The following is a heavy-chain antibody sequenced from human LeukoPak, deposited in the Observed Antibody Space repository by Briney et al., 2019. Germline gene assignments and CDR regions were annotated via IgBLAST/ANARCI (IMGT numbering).Heavy chain of an antibody. CDR1: GFTFSSYG. CDR2: ISYDGSNK. V-gene: IGHV3-30*03. D-gene: IGHD3-10*01. CDR3: ARSGSTYYYGMDV. Sequence: PGRSLRLSCAASGFTFSSYGMHWVRQAPGKGLEWVAVISYDGSNKYFADSVKGRFTISRDNSKNTLYLQMNSLRAEDTAVYYCARSGSTYYYGMDVWGQGTTVTVSS. J-gene: IGHJ6*02.